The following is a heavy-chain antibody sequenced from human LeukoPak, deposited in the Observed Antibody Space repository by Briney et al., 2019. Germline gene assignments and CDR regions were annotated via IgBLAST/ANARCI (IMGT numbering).Heavy chain of an antibody. D-gene: IGHD6-13*01. CDR1: GFSLSTSGVG. J-gene: IGHJ4*02. Sequence: SGPTLVKPTQTLTLTCTFSGFSLSTSGVGVGWIRQPPGKALEWLALIYWDDDKRYSPSLKSRLTITKDTSKNQVVLTMTNMDPVDTATYYCVRTIAAAGTSDYWGQGTLVTVSS. V-gene: IGHV2-5*02. CDR3: VRTIAAAGTSDY. CDR2: IYWDDDK.